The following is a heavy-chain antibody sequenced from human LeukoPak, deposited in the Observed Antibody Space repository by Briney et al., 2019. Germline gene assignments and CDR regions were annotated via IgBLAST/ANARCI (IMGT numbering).Heavy chain of an antibody. CDR3: ANRGRYYFDY. CDR1: GFTISNYA. V-gene: IGHV3-23*01. J-gene: IGHJ4*02. Sequence: GGSLRLSCATSGFTISNYAMSWVRQAPGKGLEWLSTIGSGGGTYYADSVKGRFTISRDNSMNTLYLQMNSLRAEDTALYYCANRGRYYFDYWGQGALVTVSS. D-gene: IGHD6-25*01. CDR2: IGSGGGT.